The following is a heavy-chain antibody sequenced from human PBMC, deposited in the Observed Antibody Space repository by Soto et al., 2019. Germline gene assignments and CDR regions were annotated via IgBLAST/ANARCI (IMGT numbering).Heavy chain of an antibody. CDR2: IIPIFGTA. D-gene: IGHD1-26*01. Sequence: QVQLVQSGAEVQKPGSSVKVSCKASGGTFSSYAISWVRQAPGQGLEWMGGIIPIFGTANYAQKFQGRVTITADESTSTAYMELSSLRSEDTAVYYCATGKGTPIVGVLYAFDIWGQGTMVTVSS. CDR3: ATGKGTPIVGVLYAFDI. V-gene: IGHV1-69*01. J-gene: IGHJ3*02. CDR1: GGTFSSYA.